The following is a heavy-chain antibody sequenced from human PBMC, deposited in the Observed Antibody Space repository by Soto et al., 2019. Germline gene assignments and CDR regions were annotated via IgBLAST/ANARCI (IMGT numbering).Heavy chain of an antibody. CDR2: ISYDGSNK. Sequence: GGSLRLSCAASGFTFSSYAMHWVRQAPGKGLEWVAVISYDGSNKYYADSVKGRFTISRDNSKNTLYLQMNSLRAEDTAVYYCARDLGRIAVAGTYAGVIDYWGQGTLVTVSS. D-gene: IGHD6-19*01. CDR3: ARDLGRIAVAGTYAGVIDY. J-gene: IGHJ4*02. V-gene: IGHV3-30-3*01. CDR1: GFTFSSYA.